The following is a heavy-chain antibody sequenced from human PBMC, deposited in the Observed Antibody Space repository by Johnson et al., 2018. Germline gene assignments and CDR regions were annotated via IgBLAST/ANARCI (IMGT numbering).Heavy chain of an antibody. CDR2: ISDDGSNK. J-gene: IGHJ3*02. Sequence: QVQLLESGGGVVQPGRSLRLSCAASGFSFRGDDMHWVRQAPGKGLEWVAVISDDGSNKNYVASVRGRFTISRDNSKNPLYLQMNSLRPEDTAVYYCVTRGIAFDIWGQGTMVTVSS. V-gene: IGHV3-30*03. CDR1: GFSFRGDD. CDR3: VTRGIAFDI.